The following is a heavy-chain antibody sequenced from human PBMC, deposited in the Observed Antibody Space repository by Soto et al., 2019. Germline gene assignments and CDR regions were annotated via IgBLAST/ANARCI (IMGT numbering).Heavy chain of an antibody. J-gene: IGHJ4*02. D-gene: IGHD6-19*01. V-gene: IGHV3-23*01. CDR2: ISGSCGST. CDR3: ANDESLSGWSRRRDS. CDR1: GYTFSSYA. Sequence: LRLSCAAPGYTFSSYAMSWVRQARGNRMEGGSAISGSCGSTYYADSVKGRFTIYRDNTKNPPYVQMNSLRAEDTAVYYCANDESLSGWSRRRDSWDKGSLVTV.